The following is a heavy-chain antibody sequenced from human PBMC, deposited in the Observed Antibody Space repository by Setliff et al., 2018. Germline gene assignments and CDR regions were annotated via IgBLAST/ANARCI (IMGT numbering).Heavy chain of an antibody. CDR1: GFTFSTYA. CDR2: ISGSGSSA. J-gene: IGHJ5*02. Sequence: GGSLRLSCAASGFTFSTYAVSWVRQAPGKGLEWVSSISGSGSSAYYADSVKGRFTISRDNPKNTLFLQMNSLRAEDTAVYYCAKNGFGVVALGVNNWFDPWGQGTLVTVSS. V-gene: IGHV3-23*01. D-gene: IGHD3-10*01. CDR3: AKNGFGVVALGVNNWFDP.